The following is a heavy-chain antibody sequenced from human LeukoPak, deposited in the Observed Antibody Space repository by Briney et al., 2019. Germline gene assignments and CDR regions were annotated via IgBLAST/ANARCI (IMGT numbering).Heavy chain of an antibody. V-gene: IGHV3-21*01. D-gene: IGHD1-1*01. CDR1: GFTFSDYS. Sequence: GGSLRLSCAASGFTFSDYSMNWVRQAPGKGLEWVSSIRRSSRHVYYAGSVKGRFTISRDNAKNSLYLQMISLRAEDMAVYFCVRDLMGSGSTTAYLHHWGQGTLVTVSS. CDR3: VRDLMGSGSTTAYLHH. J-gene: IGHJ1*01. CDR2: IRRSSRHV.